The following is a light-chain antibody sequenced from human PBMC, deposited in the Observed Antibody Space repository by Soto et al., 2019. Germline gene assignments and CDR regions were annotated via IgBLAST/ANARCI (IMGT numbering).Light chain of an antibody. CDR3: QKYKSAPYT. J-gene: IGKJ3*01. CDR2: DAS. CDR1: QNINNY. V-gene: IGKV1-33*01. Sequence: DIQMTQSPSSPSASVGDRVTITCQASQNINNYLNWYQQKPGRAPKLLIYDASNLEAGVPSRFRGSGSGTDFTLTITSLQPEDVATYYCQKYKSAPYTFGPGTKVDIK.